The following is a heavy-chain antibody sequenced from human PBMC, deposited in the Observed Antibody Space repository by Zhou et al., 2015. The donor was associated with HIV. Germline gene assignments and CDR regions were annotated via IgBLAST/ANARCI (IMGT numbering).Heavy chain of an antibody. D-gene: IGHD6-19*01. Sequence: QVQLVQSGSEVKKPGSSVKVSCKASGGTLSGSDISWVRQAPGQGLEWMGGITPIFGTANYAQKFQGRVTITADESTSTAYMELSSLRSEDTAVYYCARPEXSTLGWYFVYWGQGTLVTVSS. CDR1: GGTLSGSD. CDR3: ARPEXSTLGWYFVY. J-gene: IGHJ4*02. CDR2: ITPIFGTA. V-gene: IGHV1-69*01.